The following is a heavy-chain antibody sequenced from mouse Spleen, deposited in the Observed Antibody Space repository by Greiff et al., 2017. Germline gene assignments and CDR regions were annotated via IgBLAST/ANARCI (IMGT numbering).Heavy chain of an antibody. CDR2: ISSGGST. J-gene: IGHJ3*01. Sequence: DVKLVESGGGLVKPGGSLKLSCAASGFTFSSYAMSWVRQTPEKRLEWVASISSGGSTYYPDSVKGRFTISRDNARNILYLQMSSLRSEDTAMYYCARVGITTATGFAYWGQGTLVTVSA. CDR3: ARVGITTATGFAY. D-gene: IGHD1-2*01. V-gene: IGHV5-6-5*01. CDR1: GFTFSSYA.